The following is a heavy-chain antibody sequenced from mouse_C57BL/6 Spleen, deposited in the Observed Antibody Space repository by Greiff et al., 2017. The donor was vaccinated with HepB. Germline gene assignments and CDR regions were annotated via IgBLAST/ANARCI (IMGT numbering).Heavy chain of an antibody. CDR2: IYPGSGDT. CDR3: ARRKYDSSYDYFDY. J-gene: IGHJ2*01. CDR1: GYTFTSYW. D-gene: IGHD1-1*01. V-gene: IGHV1-81*01. Sequence: QVQLQQSGPELVKPGASVKMSCKASGYTFTSYWINWVKQRPGKGLEWIGQIYPGSGDTNYNGKFKGKATLTADKSSSTAYMELRSLTSEDSAVYFCARRKYDSSYDYFDYWGQGTTLTVSS.